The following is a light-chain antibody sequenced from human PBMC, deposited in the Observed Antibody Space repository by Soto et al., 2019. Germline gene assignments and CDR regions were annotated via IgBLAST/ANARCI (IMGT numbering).Light chain of an antibody. Sequence: QSALSRSVSGSPGQSVTLSCTGATTDIDSSEYVSWYQQHPGEAPRLLIYDVTKRPAGVPSRCSGSKSGKTASLTISGLRTEDEGVYFCCSFAGPSSIFDGGTKLTVL. CDR2: DVT. CDR3: CSFAGPSSI. V-gene: IGLV2-11*01. J-gene: IGLJ2*01. CDR1: TTDIDSSEY.